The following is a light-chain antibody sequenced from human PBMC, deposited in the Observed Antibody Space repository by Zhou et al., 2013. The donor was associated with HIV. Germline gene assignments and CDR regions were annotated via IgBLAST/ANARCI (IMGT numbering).Light chain of an antibody. V-gene: IGKV1-NL1*01. Sequence: DIQMTQSPSSLSTSVGDRVTITCRASQDISNSLAWYQHKPGQAPKLLVYAASTLESGVPSRFGGSGSGADYSLTINSLQPDDFAAYYCQQYYTIPYTFGQGTKLDIK. J-gene: IGKJ2*01. CDR2: AAS. CDR3: QQYYTIPYT. CDR1: QDISNS.